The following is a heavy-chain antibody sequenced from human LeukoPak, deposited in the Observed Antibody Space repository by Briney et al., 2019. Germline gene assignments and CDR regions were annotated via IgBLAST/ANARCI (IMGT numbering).Heavy chain of an antibody. V-gene: IGHV3-9*01. J-gene: IGHJ4*02. CDR1: GFTFDDYA. CDR3: AKAQYYDILTGYGPYYFDY. CDR2: ISWNSGSI. Sequence: PGRSLRLSCAASGFTFDDYAMHWVRQAPGKGLEWVSGISWNSGSIGYADSVKGRFTISRDNAKNSLYLQMNSLRAEDTALYYCAKAQYYDILTGYGPYYFDYWGQGTLVTVSS. D-gene: IGHD3-9*01.